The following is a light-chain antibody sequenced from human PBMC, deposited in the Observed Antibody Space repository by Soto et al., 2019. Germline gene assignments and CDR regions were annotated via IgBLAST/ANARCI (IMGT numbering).Light chain of an antibody. V-gene: IGLV2-14*01. CDR3: SSYTSINTSV. J-gene: IGLJ1*01. CDR2: EVN. CDR1: SSDVGGYNY. Sequence: QSALTQPASVSGSPGQSITISCTGASSDVGGYNYVSWYQQHPGKAPKLMIYEVNDRPSGVSNRFSGSKSGNTASLTISGFQAEDEADYYCSSYTSINTSVFGTGTKVTVL.